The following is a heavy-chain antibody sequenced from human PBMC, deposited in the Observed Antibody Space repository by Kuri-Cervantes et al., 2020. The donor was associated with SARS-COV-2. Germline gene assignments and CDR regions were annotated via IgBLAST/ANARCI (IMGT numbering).Heavy chain of an antibody. V-gene: IGHV3-13*01. CDR1: GFTFSSYD. Sequence: GESLKISCAASGFTFSSYDMHWGRQATGEGLEWVSAIGAGGDTYYPGSVKGRFTISRENAKNSLYLQMNSLRAGDTAVYYCARDLGGPRFGGMDVWGQGTTVTVSS. J-gene: IGHJ6*02. CDR3: ARDLGGPRFGGMDV. D-gene: IGHD3-16*01. CDR2: IGAGGDT.